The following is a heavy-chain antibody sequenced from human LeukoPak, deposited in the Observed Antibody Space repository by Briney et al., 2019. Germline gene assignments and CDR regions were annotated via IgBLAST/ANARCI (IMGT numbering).Heavy chain of an antibody. V-gene: IGHV4-61*02. CDR2: IYTSGST. CDR1: GGSISSGSYY. J-gene: IGHJ5*02. D-gene: IGHD6-19*01. CDR3: ARDQGRGWNWFDP. Sequence: SQTLSLTCTVSGGSISSGSYYWSWIRQPAGKGLEWIGRIYTSGSTNYNPSLKSRVTISVDTSKKQFSLKLSSVTAADTAVYYCARDQGRGWNWFDPWGQGTLVTVSS.